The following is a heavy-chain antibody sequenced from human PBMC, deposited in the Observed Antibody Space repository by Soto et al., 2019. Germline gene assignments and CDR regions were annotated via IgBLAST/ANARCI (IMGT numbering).Heavy chain of an antibody. V-gene: IGHV3-33*01. CDR2: IWYDGSNK. Sequence: QVQLVESGGGVVQPGRSLRLSCAASGFTFSSYGMHWVRQAPGKGLEWVAVIWYDGSNKYYADSVKGRFTISRDNSKNTLYLQMNSLRAEDTAVYYCARGVRYWYSYYGMDVWGQGTTVTVSS. J-gene: IGHJ6*02. CDR3: ARGVRYWYSYYGMDV. D-gene: IGHD1-20*01. CDR1: GFTFSSYG.